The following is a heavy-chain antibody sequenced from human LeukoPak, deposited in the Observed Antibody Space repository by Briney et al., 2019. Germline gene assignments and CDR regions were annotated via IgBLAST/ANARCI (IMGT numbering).Heavy chain of an antibody. J-gene: IGHJ4*02. V-gene: IGHV3-7*01. CDR3: AREGGSTTFDY. CDR2: IKQDGSEK. CDR1: GFIFTSYW. Sequence: PGGSLRLSCAASGFIFTSYWMSWVRQAPGKGLEWVANIKQDGSEKYYVDSVKGRFTISRDNAKNSLYLQMNSLRAEDTAVYYCAREGGSTTFDYWGQGTLVTVSS. D-gene: IGHD2/OR15-2a*01.